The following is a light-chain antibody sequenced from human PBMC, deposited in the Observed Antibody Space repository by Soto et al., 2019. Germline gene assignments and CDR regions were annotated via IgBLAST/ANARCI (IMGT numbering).Light chain of an antibody. CDR3: AAWDDSLNGVV. V-gene: IGLV1-44*01. CDR1: SSSIGSNP. J-gene: IGLJ2*01. Sequence: QPVLTQPPSASATPGQRVTISCSGSSSSIGSNPVNWYQQLPGMAPKLLIYNNNQRPSGVPDRFSGSKSVTSASLAISGLQSEDEADYYCAAWDDSLNGVVFGGGTKVTVL. CDR2: NNN.